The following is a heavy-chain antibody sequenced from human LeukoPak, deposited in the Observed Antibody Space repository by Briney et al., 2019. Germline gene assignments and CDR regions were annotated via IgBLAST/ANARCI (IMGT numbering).Heavy chain of an antibody. J-gene: IGHJ1*01. CDR3: ARDGYSSSWYPKH. V-gene: IGHV3-64*01. CDR2: ISSNGGST. CDR1: GFTFSSYA. D-gene: IGHD6-13*01. Sequence: GGSLRLSCAASGFTFSSYAMHWVRQAPGKGLEYVSAISSNGGSTYYANSVKSRFTISRDNSKNTLYLQMGSLRAEDMAVYYCARDGYSSSWYPKHWGQGTLVTVSS.